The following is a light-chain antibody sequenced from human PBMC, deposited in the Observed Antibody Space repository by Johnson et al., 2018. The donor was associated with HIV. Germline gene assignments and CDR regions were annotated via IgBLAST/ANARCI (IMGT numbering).Light chain of an antibody. CDR3: GTWDSSLSAYV. Sequence: QSVLTQPPSVSAAPGQKVTISCSGTNSNIGNNYVSWYQQLPGTAPKLLIYDNNKRPSGIPDRFSGSKSGTSATLGITGLQTGDEADYYCGTWDSSLSAYVCGTGT. CDR2: DNN. V-gene: IGLV1-51*01. J-gene: IGLJ1*01. CDR1: NSNIGNNY.